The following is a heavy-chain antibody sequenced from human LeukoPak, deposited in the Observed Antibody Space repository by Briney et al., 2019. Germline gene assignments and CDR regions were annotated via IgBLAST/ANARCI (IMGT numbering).Heavy chain of an antibody. Sequence: SETLSLTCTVSGGSISSYYWSWIRQPPGKGLEWIGYIYYSGNTNYNPSLKSRVTISVDTSKNQFSLKLTSVTAADTAVYYCARMTGRYTQSFDYWGQGTLVTVSS. CDR3: ARMTGRYTQSFDY. V-gene: IGHV4-59*01. J-gene: IGHJ4*02. CDR2: IYYSGNT. CDR1: GGSISSYY. D-gene: IGHD1-26*01.